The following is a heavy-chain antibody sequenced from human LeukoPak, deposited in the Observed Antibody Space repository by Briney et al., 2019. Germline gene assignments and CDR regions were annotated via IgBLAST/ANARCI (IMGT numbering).Heavy chain of an antibody. CDR2: INPNSGGT. CDR1: GYTFTGYY. V-gene: IGHV1-2*02. Sequence: ASVKVSCKASGYTFTGYYMHWVRQAPGQGLEWMGWINPNSGGTNYAQKFQGRVTMTRDTSISTAYMELSRLRSDDTAVYYCAREYYDILTGYYYMDVWGKGTTVTISS. D-gene: IGHD3-9*01. J-gene: IGHJ6*03. CDR3: AREYYDILTGYYYMDV.